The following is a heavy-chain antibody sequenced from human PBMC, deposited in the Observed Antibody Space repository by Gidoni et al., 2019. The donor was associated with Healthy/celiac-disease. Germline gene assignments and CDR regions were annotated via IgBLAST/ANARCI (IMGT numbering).Heavy chain of an antibody. CDR2: IYYSGST. Sequence: KPSETLSLTCTVSGGSISSSSYYWGWLRQPPGKGLEWIGRIYYSGSTYYNPSLKSRVTISVDTSKNQFSLKLSSVTAADTAVYYCARQYYYGSGSPPPEFDPWGQGTLVTVSS. CDR3: ARQYYYGSGSPPPEFDP. J-gene: IGHJ5*02. D-gene: IGHD3-10*01. CDR1: GGSISSSSYY. V-gene: IGHV4-39*01.